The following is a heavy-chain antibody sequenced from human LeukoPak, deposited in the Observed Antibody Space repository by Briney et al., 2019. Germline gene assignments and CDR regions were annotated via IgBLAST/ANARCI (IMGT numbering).Heavy chain of an antibody. CDR2: ISGDGGGT. D-gene: IGHD6-19*01. CDR1: GVTFSSYA. J-gene: IGHJ4*02. Sequence: GGSLRLSCAASGVTFSSYAMSWVRQVPGKGLEWVSTISGDGGGTYYADSVKGRFTISRDNSKNTLYVQMSSLRVEDTAVYFCAKGDSAWYAFDHWGQGTLVTVSS. CDR3: AKGDSAWYAFDH. V-gene: IGHV3-23*01.